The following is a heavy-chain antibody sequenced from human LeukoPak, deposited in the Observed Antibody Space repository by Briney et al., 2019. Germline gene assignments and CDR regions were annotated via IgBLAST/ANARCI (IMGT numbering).Heavy chain of an antibody. Sequence: PNXXXTNYTQRFQGRVTITRDTSISTAYMELSRLRSNDTAVYYCARGYCSSTNCPSDYYYYGMDVWGQGTTVTVSS. CDR3: ARGYCSSTNCPSDYYYYGMDV. CDR2: PNXXXT. D-gene: IGHD2-2*01. J-gene: IGHJ6*02. V-gene: IGHV1-2*02.